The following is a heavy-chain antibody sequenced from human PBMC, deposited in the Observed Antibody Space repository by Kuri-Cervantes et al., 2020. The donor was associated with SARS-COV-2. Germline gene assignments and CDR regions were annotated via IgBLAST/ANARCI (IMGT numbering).Heavy chain of an antibody. Sequence: GESLKISCAASGFTFNNYAMHWVRQAPGKGLEWIAVISYEGSVKYYADSLKGRFTISRDGSKNTLFLQMNSLRAEDTAVYYCARVGRYCSGGNCYSSPYSFDYWGQGTLVTVSS. CDR3: ARVGRYCSGGNCYSSPYSFDY. CDR1: GFTFNNYA. V-gene: IGHV3-30*03. CDR2: ISYEGSVK. D-gene: IGHD2-15*01. J-gene: IGHJ4*02.